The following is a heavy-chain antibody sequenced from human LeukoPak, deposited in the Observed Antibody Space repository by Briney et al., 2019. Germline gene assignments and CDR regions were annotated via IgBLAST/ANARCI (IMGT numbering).Heavy chain of an antibody. CDR2: LYSDGNT. J-gene: IGHJ4*02. V-gene: IGHV3-53*01. CDR3: ARGVEPLAANTLAY. CDR1: GFTVITND. Sequence: PGGSLRLSFAASGFTVITNDMTWGRQAPGKGREGGSVLYSDGNTKYSDSVQGRFTLSRDNYKTTMYLEMNSLSPDDTAVYYCARGVEPLAANTLAYWGQGHLVTVSS. D-gene: IGHD1-14*01.